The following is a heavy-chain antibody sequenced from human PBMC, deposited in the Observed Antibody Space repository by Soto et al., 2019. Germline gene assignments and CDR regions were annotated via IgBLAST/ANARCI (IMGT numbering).Heavy chain of an antibody. CDR2: IYPSGST. CDR1: GGSISGHS. V-gene: IGHV4-4*07. Sequence: QVRLQESGPGLVKPSETLSVSCTVSGGSISGHSWIWIRQPAGKGLEWVGHIYPSGSTSYNPSLKSRVTMSLDTSNNQFFLNLTSVTPADTAVFYCVRGRSYSVYDFWGPGILVTVSS. J-gene: IGHJ4*02. CDR3: VRGRSYSVYDF. D-gene: IGHD5-12*01.